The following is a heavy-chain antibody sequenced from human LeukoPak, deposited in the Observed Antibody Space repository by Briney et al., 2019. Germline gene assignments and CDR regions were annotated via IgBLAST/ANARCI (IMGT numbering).Heavy chain of an antibody. CDR3: ATPERGRGSYLSLLFDY. V-gene: IGHV1-69*10. J-gene: IGHJ4*02. D-gene: IGHD1-26*01. Sequence: VASVKVSCKASGGTFSSYAISWVRQAPGQGLEWMGGIIPILGIADYAQKFQGRVTITADKSTSTAYVELSSLRSEDTAVYYCATPERGRGSYLSLLFDYWGQGTLVTVSS. CDR2: IIPILGIA. CDR1: GGTFSSYA.